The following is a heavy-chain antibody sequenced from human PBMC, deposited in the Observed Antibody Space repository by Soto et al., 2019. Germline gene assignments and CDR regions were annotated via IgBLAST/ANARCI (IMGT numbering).Heavy chain of an antibody. Sequence: GGSLRLSCAASGFTFSNFGMHWVRQAPDTGLDWVAAVTYDGTNKYYADSVKGRFTISKDNSKNTLYLQMNSLRVDDTAVYYCARMVGARDWGQGTLVTVSS. V-gene: IGHV3-30*03. CDR3: ARMVGARD. CDR1: GFTFSNFG. CDR2: VTYDGTNK. J-gene: IGHJ4*02. D-gene: IGHD1-26*01.